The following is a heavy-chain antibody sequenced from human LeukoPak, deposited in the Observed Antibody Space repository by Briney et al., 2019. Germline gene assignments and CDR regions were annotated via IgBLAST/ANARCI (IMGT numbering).Heavy chain of an antibody. Sequence: SGGSLRLSCAASGFTFSSYAMSWVRQAPGKGLEWVSAISGSGGSTYYADSVKGRFTISRDNSKNTLYLQMNSLRAEDTAVYYCAKDLDYDYVWGSYRSPSDYWGQGTLVTVSS. D-gene: IGHD3-16*02. J-gene: IGHJ4*02. CDR2: ISGSGGST. CDR3: AKDLDYDYVWGSYRSPSDY. CDR1: GFTFSSYA. V-gene: IGHV3-23*01.